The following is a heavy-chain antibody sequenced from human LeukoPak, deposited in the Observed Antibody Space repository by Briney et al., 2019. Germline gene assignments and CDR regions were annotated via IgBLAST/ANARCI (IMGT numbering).Heavy chain of an antibody. V-gene: IGHV4-34*01. Sequence: SETLSLTCAVYGGSFSGYYWSWIRQPPGKGLEWIGEINHSGTTNYNPSLKSRVTILVDTSKKQFSLKLSSVTAADTAVYYCARGPRIAVAGRRSWFDPWGQGTLVTVSS. D-gene: IGHD6-19*01. J-gene: IGHJ5*02. CDR2: INHSGTT. CDR1: GGSFSGYY. CDR3: ARGPRIAVAGRRSWFDP.